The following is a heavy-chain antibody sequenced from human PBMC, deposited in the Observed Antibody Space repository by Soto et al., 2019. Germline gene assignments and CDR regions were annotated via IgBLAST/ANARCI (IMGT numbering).Heavy chain of an antibody. CDR2: IYYSGST. D-gene: IGHD3-22*01. V-gene: IGHV4-30-4*01. CDR3: ASYYDSSGYYAYYFDY. J-gene: IGHJ4*02. Sequence: QVQLQESGPGLVKPSQTLSLTCTVSGGSISSGDYYWSWIRQPPGKGLEWIGYIYYSGSTYYNPSLKSRVTRSVDTSKNQFSLKLSSVTAADTAVYYCASYYDSSGYYAYYFDYGGQGTLVTVSS. CDR1: GGSISSGDYY.